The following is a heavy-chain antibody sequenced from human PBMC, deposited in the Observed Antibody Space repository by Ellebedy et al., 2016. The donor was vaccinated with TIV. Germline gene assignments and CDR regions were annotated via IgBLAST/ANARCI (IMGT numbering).Heavy chain of an antibody. CDR1: GGSISTSNFY. CDR3: ARGGDSNSFAY. J-gene: IGHJ4*02. CDR2: VYYSGST. V-gene: IGHV4-39*07. D-gene: IGHD6-13*01. Sequence: MPGGSLRLSCTVSGGSISTSNFYWGWVRQPPGKGLEWIGTVYYSGSTHYNPSLKSRVTISVDTSKNQFSLKLTSVTAADTALYYCARGGDSNSFAYWGQGTLVTVSS.